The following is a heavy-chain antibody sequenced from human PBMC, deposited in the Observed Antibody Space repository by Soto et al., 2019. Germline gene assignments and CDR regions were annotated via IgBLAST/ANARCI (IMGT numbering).Heavy chain of an antibody. CDR1: GGSISNYY. V-gene: IGHV4-59*01. D-gene: IGHD2-21*02. CDR3: ARLQYTVVTPIDM. Sequence: SETLSLTCTVPGGSISNYYRTWIRQFPGKRLEWIAHIHNSGNTNSNPSLKSRVTISMDTSKNQISLRLTSVTAADTAMYYCARLQYTVVTPIDMWGQGTMVTVS. CDR2: IHNSGNT. J-gene: IGHJ3*02.